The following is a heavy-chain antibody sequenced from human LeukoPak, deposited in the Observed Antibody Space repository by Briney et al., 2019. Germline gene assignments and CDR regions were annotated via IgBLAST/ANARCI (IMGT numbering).Heavy chain of an antibody. Sequence: SETLSLTCAVYGGSFSGYYWSWIRQPPGKGLEWIGEINHSGSTNYNPSLKSRVTISVDTSKNQFSLKLSSVTAADTAAYYCARVRSSPLDYFDYWGQGTLVTVSS. V-gene: IGHV4-34*01. CDR2: INHSGST. CDR1: GGSFSGYY. D-gene: IGHD6-13*01. J-gene: IGHJ4*02. CDR3: ARVRSSPLDYFDY.